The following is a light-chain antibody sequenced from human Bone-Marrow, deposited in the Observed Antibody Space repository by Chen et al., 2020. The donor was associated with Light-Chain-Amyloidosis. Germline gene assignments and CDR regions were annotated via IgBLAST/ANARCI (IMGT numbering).Light chain of an antibody. CDR3: QQRGSWPVYT. V-gene: IGKV1-8*01. J-gene: IGKJ2*01. CDR2: AAS. Sequence: AIRMTQSPSSLSASTGDRVTITCRASQGISSYLAWYQQKPGKAPKLLIYAASTLQSGVPSRFSGSGSGTDFTLTISSLEPEDFAVYYCQQRGSWPVYTFGQGTKLEIK. CDR1: QGISSY.